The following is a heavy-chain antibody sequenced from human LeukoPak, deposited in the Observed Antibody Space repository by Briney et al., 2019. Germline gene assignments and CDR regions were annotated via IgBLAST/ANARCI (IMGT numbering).Heavy chain of an antibody. CDR2: TYYGSKWSN. D-gene: IGHD1-14*01. V-gene: IGHV6-1*01. Sequence: SQTLSLTCVISGDSVSSNGVAWNWARQSPSRGLEWLGRTYYGSKWSNDYALSVKSRITINPDTSKNQFSLQLNSVTPEDTAVYYCTRGRNSAFGYWGQGTLVTVSS. CDR3: TRGRNSAFGY. CDR1: GDSVSSNGVA. J-gene: IGHJ4*02.